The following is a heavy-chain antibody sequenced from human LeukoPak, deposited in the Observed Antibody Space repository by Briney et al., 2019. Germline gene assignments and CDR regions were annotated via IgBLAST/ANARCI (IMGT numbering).Heavy chain of an antibody. CDR1: GFTFSSYG. D-gene: IGHD3-22*01. V-gene: IGHV3-30*18. Sequence: GGSLRLSCAASGFTFSSYGMHWVRQAPGKGLEWVAVISYDGSNKYYADSVKGRLTISRDNSKNTLYLQMNSLRAEDTAVYYCAKVPYYYDSSGYWDAFDIWGQGTMVTVSS. J-gene: IGHJ3*02. CDR3: AKVPYYYDSSGYWDAFDI. CDR2: ISYDGSNK.